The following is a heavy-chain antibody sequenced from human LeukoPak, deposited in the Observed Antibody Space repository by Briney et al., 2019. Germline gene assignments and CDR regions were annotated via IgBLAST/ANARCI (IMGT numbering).Heavy chain of an antibody. CDR1: GYFFTSYW. V-gene: IGHV5-51*01. CDR3: ARLGYCTNGVCYTFDY. Sequence: GESLKISCKGSGYFFTSYWIRWVRQIPGKGLEWMGIICPGDSSTRYSPSFQGQVTISADKSINPAYLQWSSLKASDTAVYYCARLGYCTNGVCYTFDYWGQGTLVTVSS. D-gene: IGHD2-8*01. J-gene: IGHJ4*02. CDR2: ICPGDSST.